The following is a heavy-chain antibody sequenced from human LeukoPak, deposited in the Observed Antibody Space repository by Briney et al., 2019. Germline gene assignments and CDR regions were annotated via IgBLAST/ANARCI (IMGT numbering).Heavy chain of an antibody. CDR3: ARGRYCTSTTCYIDY. J-gene: IGHJ4*02. CDR2: ISGSGDST. D-gene: IGHD2-2*02. V-gene: IGHV3-23*01. CDR1: GFTFSSYA. Sequence: GGSLRLSCAASGFTFSSYAMTWFRQAPGKGLEWVSGISGSGDSTYYADSVKGRFTISRDNSKNTNTLYLQMNSLRAEDTAVYYCARGRYCTSTTCYIDYWGQGTLVTVSS.